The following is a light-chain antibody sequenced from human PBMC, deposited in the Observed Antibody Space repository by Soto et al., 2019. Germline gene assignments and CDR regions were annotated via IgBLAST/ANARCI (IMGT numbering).Light chain of an antibody. V-gene: IGKV3-15*01. CDR2: GAS. Sequence: EIVMTQSPATLSVSPGERATLSCRASQSVSYNLAWYQQKPGQAPRLLIYGASTRATGIPARFSGSGSETEFTLAISSLQSEDFAVYYCQQYNNWPPLTFGGGTKV. CDR3: QQYNNWPPLT. J-gene: IGKJ4*01. CDR1: QSVSYN.